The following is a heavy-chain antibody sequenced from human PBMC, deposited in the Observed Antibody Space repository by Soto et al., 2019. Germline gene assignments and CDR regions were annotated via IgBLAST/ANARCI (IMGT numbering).Heavy chain of an antibody. CDR2: INHSGST. D-gene: IGHD4-17*01. CDR1: GGSFSGYY. CDR3: ARARYGDYINWYYFDY. J-gene: IGHJ4*02. Sequence: PSETLSLTCAVYGGSFSGYYWSWIRQPPGKGLEWIGEINHSGSTNYNPSLKSRVTISVDTSKNQFSLKLSSVTAADTAVYYCARARYGDYINWYYFDYWGQGTLVTVSS. V-gene: IGHV4-34*01.